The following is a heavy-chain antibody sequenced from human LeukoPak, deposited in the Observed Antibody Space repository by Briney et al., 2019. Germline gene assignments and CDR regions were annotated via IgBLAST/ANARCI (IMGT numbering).Heavy chain of an antibody. CDR2: INHSGST. Sequence: SETLSLTCAVYGGSFSGYYWSWIRQPPGKGLEWIGEINHSGSTNYNPSLKSRVTISVDTSKNQFSLKLSPVTAADTAVYYCARGAKYYDSSGYYPLDYWGQGTLVTVSS. CDR3: ARGAKYYDSSGYYPLDY. V-gene: IGHV4-34*01. J-gene: IGHJ4*02. D-gene: IGHD3-22*01. CDR1: GGSFSGYY.